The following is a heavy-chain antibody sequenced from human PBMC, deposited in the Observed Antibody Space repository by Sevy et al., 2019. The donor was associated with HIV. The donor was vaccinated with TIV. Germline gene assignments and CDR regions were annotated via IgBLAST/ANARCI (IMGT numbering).Heavy chain of an antibody. CDR1: GFTFSSYS. D-gene: IGHD2-15*01. CDR3: VRAPEYCSGGSCYPNYSYYYGMDV. CDR2: ISSSSSTI. V-gene: IGHV3-48*01. J-gene: IGHJ6*02. Sequence: GGSLRLSCAASGFTFSSYSMNWVRQAPGKGLEWVSYISSSSSTIYYADSVKGRFTISRDNAKNSLYLQMSSLRAEDTAVYYCVRAPEYCSGGSCYPNYSYYYGMDVWGQGTTVTVSS.